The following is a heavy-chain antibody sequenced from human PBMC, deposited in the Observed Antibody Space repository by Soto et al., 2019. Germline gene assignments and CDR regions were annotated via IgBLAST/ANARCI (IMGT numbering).Heavy chain of an antibody. CDR1: GGSISSGDYY. Sequence: QVQLQESGPGLVKPSQTLSLTCTVSGGSISSGDYYWSWVRQHPGKGLEWIGYRSYSGSTYYNPTLKSRVTIVVETSRNQFSLRLSSVTAADTAVYYCARGGGLAYCGGDCLYIWFDPWGQGTLVTVSS. D-gene: IGHD2-21*02. V-gene: IGHV4-31*03. CDR3: ARGGGLAYCGGDCLYIWFDP. J-gene: IGHJ5*02. CDR2: RSYSGST.